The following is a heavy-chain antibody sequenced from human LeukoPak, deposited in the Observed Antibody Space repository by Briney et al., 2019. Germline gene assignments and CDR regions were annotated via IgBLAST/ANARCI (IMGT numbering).Heavy chain of an antibody. Sequence: GGSLRLSCAASGFTFSSFTMNWVRQAPGKGLEWVSSISTSSSYISYADSVKGRFTISRDNAKNSLYLQMNSLRAEDTAVYYCARSLRNAFDIWGRGTMVTVSS. CDR3: ARSLRNAFDI. CDR2: ISTSSSYI. CDR1: GFTFSSFT. V-gene: IGHV3-21*01. J-gene: IGHJ3*02. D-gene: IGHD3-3*01.